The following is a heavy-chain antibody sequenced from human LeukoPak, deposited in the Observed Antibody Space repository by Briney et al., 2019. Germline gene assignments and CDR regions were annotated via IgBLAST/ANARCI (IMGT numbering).Heavy chain of an antibody. Sequence: GGSLRLSCAASGFTFSSYAMSWVRQAPGKGLEWVSTLNGSGGNTYYADSVKGRVTISRDNSKNTLYLQMNSLRAEDTAVYHRAKGSYYYDSADYFAYWGQGTLVTVSS. CDR1: GFTFSSYA. V-gene: IGHV3-23*01. D-gene: IGHD3-22*01. CDR2: LNGSGGNT. J-gene: IGHJ4*02. CDR3: AKGSYYYDSADYFAY.